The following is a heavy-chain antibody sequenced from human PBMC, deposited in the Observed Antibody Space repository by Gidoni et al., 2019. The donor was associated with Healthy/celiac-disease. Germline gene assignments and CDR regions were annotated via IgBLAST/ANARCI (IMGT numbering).Heavy chain of an antibody. V-gene: IGHV4-4*07. CDR3: ARESGLYYYYGMDV. D-gene: IGHD3-10*01. Sequence: QVQLQESGPGLVKPSETLSLPCTVSGGSISSYYWSWIRQPAGKGLEWIGRIYTSGRTNYNPSLKSRVTMSVDTSKNQFSLKLSSVTAADTAVYYWARESGLYYYYGMDVWGQGTTVTVSS. CDR2: IYTSGRT. J-gene: IGHJ6*02. CDR1: GGSISSYY.